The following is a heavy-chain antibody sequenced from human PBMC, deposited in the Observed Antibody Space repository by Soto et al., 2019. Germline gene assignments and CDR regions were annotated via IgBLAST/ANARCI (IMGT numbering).Heavy chain of an antibody. D-gene: IGHD3-10*01. CDR3: TRAVTNVIRGVGY. CDR2: SRNKANSYTT. V-gene: IGHV3-72*01. CDR1: GFTFSDHY. Sequence: GGSLRLSCAASGFTFSDHYMDWVRQAPGLGLEWVGRSRNKANSYTTEYAAAVKGRFTISRDDSKNSVYLQMNSLKTEDTAVYYCTRAVTNVIRGVGYWGQGTLVTVSS. J-gene: IGHJ4*02.